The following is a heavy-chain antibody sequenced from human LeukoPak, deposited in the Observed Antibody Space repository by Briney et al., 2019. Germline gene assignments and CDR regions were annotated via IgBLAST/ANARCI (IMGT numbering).Heavy chain of an antibody. Sequence: ASVKVSCKASGGTFSSYAISWLRQAPGQGLEWMGGIIPIFGTANYAQKFQGRVTITTDESTSTAYMELSSPRSEDTAVYYCARGYGSGSYGYWGQGTLVTVSS. J-gene: IGHJ4*02. V-gene: IGHV1-69*05. D-gene: IGHD3-10*01. CDR1: GGTFSSYA. CDR3: ARGYGSGSYGY. CDR2: IIPIFGTA.